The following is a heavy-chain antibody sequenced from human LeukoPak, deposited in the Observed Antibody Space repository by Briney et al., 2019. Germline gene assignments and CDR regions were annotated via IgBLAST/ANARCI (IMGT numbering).Heavy chain of an antibody. V-gene: IGHV3-11*06. CDR3: ASGESYYFDY. J-gene: IGHJ4*02. Sequence: GGSLRLSCAASGFTFSDYYMSWIRQAPGRGLEWVSYISSSSSYTNYADSVKGRFTISRDNAKNSLYLQMNSLRAEDTAVYYCASGESYYFDYWGQGTLVTVSS. CDR1: GFTFSDYY. D-gene: IGHD7-27*01. CDR2: ISSSSSYT.